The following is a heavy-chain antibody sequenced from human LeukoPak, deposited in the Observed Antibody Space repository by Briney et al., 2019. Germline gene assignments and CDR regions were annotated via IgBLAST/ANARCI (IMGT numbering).Heavy chain of an antibody. Sequence: SQTLSLTCTVSGGSISSGGYYWSWIRQHPGKGLELIGYIYYSGSTYYNPSLKSRVTISVDTSKNQFSLKLSSVTAADTAVYYCAGLTMTDAFDIWGQGTMVTVSS. J-gene: IGHJ3*02. D-gene: IGHD3-22*01. V-gene: IGHV4-31*03. CDR3: AGLTMTDAFDI. CDR1: GGSISSGGYY. CDR2: IYYSGST.